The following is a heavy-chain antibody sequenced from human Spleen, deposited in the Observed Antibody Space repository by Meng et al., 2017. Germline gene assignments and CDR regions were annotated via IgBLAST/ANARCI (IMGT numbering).Heavy chain of an antibody. D-gene: IGHD6-13*01. CDR1: GYTFTSYY. V-gene: IGHV1-46*01. J-gene: IGHJ4*02. Sequence: QGQWVQSGDEVRKPGASVKVSCKASGYTFTSYYMHWVRQAPGQGLEWMGIINPSGGSTSYAQKFQARVTMTGDTSISTAYMELSGLRSDDTAMYYCARDEDISAAGKLFGDYWGQGTLVTVSS. CDR3: ARDEDISAAGKLFGDY. CDR2: INPSGGST.